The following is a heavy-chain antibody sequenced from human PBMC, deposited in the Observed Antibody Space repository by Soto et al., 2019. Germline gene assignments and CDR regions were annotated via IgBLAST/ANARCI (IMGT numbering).Heavy chain of an antibody. CDR2: IYHGGAT. CDR3: ARDSSGRHDY. V-gene: IGHV4-61*01. CDR1: GGSLRSGSYY. D-gene: IGHD3-22*01. J-gene: IGHJ4*02. Sequence: QVQLQESGPGLLKTSETLSLTCTVYGGSLRSGSYYWSWLRQPPGKGLEWIVYIYHGGATTYNASLKSRVTISVDTSKNQFFLKVNSVTAADTAVYFCARDSSGRHDYWGQGTPVTVSS.